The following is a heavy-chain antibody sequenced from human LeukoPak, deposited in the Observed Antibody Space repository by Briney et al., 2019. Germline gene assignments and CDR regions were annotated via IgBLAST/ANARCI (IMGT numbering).Heavy chain of an antibody. D-gene: IGHD3-16*01. CDR1: GYTFTTYA. CDR2: INPSGGST. V-gene: IGHV1-46*01. CDR3: ARVPGGSYFDY. J-gene: IGHJ4*02. Sequence: GASVKVSCKASGYTFTTYAMNWVRQAPGQGLEWMGIINPSGGSTSYAQKFQGRVTMTRDMSTSTVYMELSSLRSEDTAVYYCARVPGGSYFDYWGQGTLVTVSS.